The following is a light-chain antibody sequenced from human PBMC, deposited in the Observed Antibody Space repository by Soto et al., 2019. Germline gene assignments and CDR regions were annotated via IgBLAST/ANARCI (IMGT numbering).Light chain of an antibody. J-gene: IGKJ5*01. CDR2: DAS. V-gene: IGKV3-15*01. Sequence: EIVITQSPATLSVSPGESATLSCRASQSVSSNLAWHQQKPGQAPRILMYDASTRATGISARFSGSGSGPEFTLTISSLQSEDFAVYYCQQYHNWPITSGQGTRLEIK. CDR1: QSVSSN. CDR3: QQYHNWPIT.